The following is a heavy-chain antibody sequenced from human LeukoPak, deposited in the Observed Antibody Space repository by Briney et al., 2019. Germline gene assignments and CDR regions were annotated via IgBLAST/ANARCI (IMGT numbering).Heavy chain of an antibody. CDR3: ARSIGLTGGGVDV. D-gene: IGHD3-9*01. V-gene: IGHV3-48*04. Sequence: PGGSLRLSCAASGFTFSSYWMSWVRQAPGKGLEWVPYITDSGNTIHYADSVKGRFTISRDNAKNSLYLQMDSLRAEDTAVYYCARSIGLTGGGVDVWGQGTTVTVSS. CDR2: ITDSGNTI. J-gene: IGHJ6*02. CDR1: GFTFSSYW.